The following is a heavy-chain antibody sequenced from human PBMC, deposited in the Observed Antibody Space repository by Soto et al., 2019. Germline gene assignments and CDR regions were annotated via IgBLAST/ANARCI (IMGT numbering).Heavy chain of an antibody. CDR3: AQRRPGSSGWWFDY. Sequence: QITLKESGPTLVKPTQPLTLTCTFSGFSLSTSGVGVGWIRQPPGKALEWLALIYWNDDKRYSPSLKSRLTITKDTSKNQVVLTMTNMDPVDTATYYCAQRRPGSSGWWFDYWGQGTLVTVSS. V-gene: IGHV2-5*01. D-gene: IGHD6-19*01. CDR2: IYWNDDK. CDR1: GFSLSTSGVG. J-gene: IGHJ4*02.